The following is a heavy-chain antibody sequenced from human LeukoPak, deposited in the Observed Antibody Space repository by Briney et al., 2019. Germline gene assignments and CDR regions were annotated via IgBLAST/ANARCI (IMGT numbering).Heavy chain of an antibody. Sequence: GGSLRLSCAASGFTFSDYYMSWIRQAPGKGLEWVSYISSSGSTIYYADSVKGRFTISRDNAKNSLYLQMNSLRAEDTAVYYCARGAYYDSSGYYPTPLWGQGTLVTVSS. V-gene: IGHV3-11*04. J-gene: IGHJ4*02. CDR1: GFTFSDYY. CDR3: ARGAYYDSSGYYPTPL. CDR2: ISSSGSTI. D-gene: IGHD3-22*01.